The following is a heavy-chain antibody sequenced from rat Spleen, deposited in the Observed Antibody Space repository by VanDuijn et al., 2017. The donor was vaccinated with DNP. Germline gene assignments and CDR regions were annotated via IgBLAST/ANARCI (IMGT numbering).Heavy chain of an antibody. CDR3: ARGISSYYGYNSYWYFDF. Sequence: EVQLQESGPGLVEPSQSLSLTCSVTGYSITSNYWAWIRKFPGNKMEWIGYINYSGRTSYNPSLKSRISITRDTSKNQFFLQLNSVTTEDTATYYCARGISSYYGYNSYWYFDFWGPGTVVTVSS. J-gene: IGHJ1*01. CDR2: INYSGRT. CDR1: GYSITSNY. D-gene: IGHD1-9*01. V-gene: IGHV3-1*01.